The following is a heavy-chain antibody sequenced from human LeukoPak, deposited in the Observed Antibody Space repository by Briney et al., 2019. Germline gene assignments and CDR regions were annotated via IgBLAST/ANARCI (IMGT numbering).Heavy chain of an antibody. D-gene: IGHD4-17*01. Sequence: GGSLRLSCAASGFTLSNYAMTWVRQAPGKGLEWVSAISGSGTNTYYADSVKGRFTISRDNSKNTLYLQMNSLRAEDTAVYYCAIGLYGGPFDYWGQGTLVTVSS. CDR3: AIGLYGGPFDY. J-gene: IGHJ4*02. CDR2: ISGSGTNT. CDR1: GFTLSNYA. V-gene: IGHV3-23*01.